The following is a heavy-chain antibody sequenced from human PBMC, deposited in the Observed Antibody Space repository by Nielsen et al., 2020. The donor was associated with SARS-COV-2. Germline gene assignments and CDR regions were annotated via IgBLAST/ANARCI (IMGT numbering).Heavy chain of an antibody. J-gene: IGHJ4*02. CDR3: AKGAEYCSSTSCWAPDY. V-gene: IGHV3-23*01. Sequence: GESLKISCVASGFSFSNYVMNWVRQAPGKGLEWVSSISPSGGSKYYADSVKGRFTISRDNSKNTFYLQMNSLRDEDTAVYYCAKGAEYCSSTSCWAPDYWGQGTLVTVSS. D-gene: IGHD2-2*01. CDR1: GFSFSNYV. CDR2: ISPSGGSK.